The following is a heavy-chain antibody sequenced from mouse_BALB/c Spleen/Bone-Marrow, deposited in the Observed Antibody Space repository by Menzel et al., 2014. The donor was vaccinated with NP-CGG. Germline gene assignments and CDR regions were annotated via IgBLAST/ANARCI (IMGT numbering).Heavy chain of an antibody. Sequence: VQLVESGAELVRPGSSVKISCKSSGYSFSNYWMNWMKQRPGQGLEWIGQIYPGDGDTNYNGKFKGKATLTADKSSSTAYMQLSSLTSEDSAVYFCASRGDYSYAMDYWGQGTPVTVSS. CDR1: GYSFSNYW. CDR2: IYPGDGDT. J-gene: IGHJ4*01. V-gene: IGHV1-80*01. CDR3: ASRGDYSYAMDY. D-gene: IGHD1-1*01.